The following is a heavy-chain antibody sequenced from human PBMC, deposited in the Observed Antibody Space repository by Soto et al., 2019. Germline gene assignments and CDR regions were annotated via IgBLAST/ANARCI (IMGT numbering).Heavy chain of an antibody. J-gene: IGHJ2*01. CDR1: GGSISSGGYY. V-gene: IGHV4-31*03. Sequence: SETLSLTCTVSGGSISSGGYYWSWIRQHPGKGLEWIGYIYYSGSTYYNPSLKSRVTISVDTSKNQFSLKLSSVTAADTAVYYCASAKNGDFYWDFDLWGRGTQVTVSS. CDR2: IYYSGST. CDR3: ASAKNGDFYWDFDL. D-gene: IGHD4-17*01.